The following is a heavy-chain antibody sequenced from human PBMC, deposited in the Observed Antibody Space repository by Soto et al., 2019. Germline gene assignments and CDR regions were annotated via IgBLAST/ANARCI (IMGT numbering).Heavy chain of an antibody. V-gene: IGHV4-30-4*01. D-gene: IGHD5-18*01. CDR3: ARELTGYRYGPGEVY. J-gene: IGHJ4*02. CDR2: IDYSGRT. CDR1: GGSISSSDYY. Sequence: QVQLQESGPGLVRPSQTLSLTCTVSGGSISSSDYYWTWIRQPPGKGLEWIGYIDYSGRTYYNPSLKRRVTISVDKSKNHFSLTLTSMTAADTAVYFCARELTGYRYGPGEVYWGRGTLVSVSS.